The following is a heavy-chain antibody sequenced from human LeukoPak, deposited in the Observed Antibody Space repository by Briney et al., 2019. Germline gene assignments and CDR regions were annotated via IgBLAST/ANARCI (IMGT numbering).Heavy chain of an antibody. CDR2: IKQDGSEK. CDR3: ASQSGIAVAGTNFDY. CDR1: GFTFSYYW. Sequence: GGSLRLSCTASGFTFSYYWMSWVRQAPGKGLEWVANIKQDGSEKKYVDSVQGRFTISRDNPKNSLYLQMNSLRAEDTAVYYCASQSGIAVAGTNFDYWGQGTLVTVSS. D-gene: IGHD6-19*01. V-gene: IGHV3-7*03. J-gene: IGHJ4*02.